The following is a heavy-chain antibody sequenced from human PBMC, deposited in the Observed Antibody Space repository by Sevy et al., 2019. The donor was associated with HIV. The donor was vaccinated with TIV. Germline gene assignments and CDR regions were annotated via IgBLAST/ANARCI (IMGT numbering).Heavy chain of an antibody. CDR1: GFSFSSYG. V-gene: IGHV3-33*01. CDR3: ARDHEFYDYGDYGPTFFPDY. J-gene: IGHJ4*02. Sequence: GGSLRLSCAASGFSFSSYGMHWVRQAPGKGLEWVALILFDGSNSYYADSVKGRFTISRDTSKNTVYLQMNSLRAEDTAVYYCARDHEFYDYGDYGPTFFPDYWGQGNLVTVSS. D-gene: IGHD4-17*01. CDR2: ILFDGSNS.